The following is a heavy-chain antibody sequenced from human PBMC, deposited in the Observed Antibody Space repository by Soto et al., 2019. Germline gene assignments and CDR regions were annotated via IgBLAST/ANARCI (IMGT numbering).Heavy chain of an antibody. Sequence: SETLSLTCAVYGGSFSGYYWTWIRQPPWTGLEWIGEINHSGSTNYNPPLKSRVTISVDTSKNQFSLKLTSVTAADTAVYYCARDKITGLFDYWGQGTLVTVSS. J-gene: IGHJ4*02. V-gene: IGHV4-34*01. CDR3: ARDKITGLFDY. CDR2: INHSGST. D-gene: IGHD2-8*02. CDR1: GGSFSGYY.